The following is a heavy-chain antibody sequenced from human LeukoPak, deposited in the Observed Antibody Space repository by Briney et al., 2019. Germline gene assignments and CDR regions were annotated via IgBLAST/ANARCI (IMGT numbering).Heavy chain of an antibody. V-gene: IGHV3-23*01. D-gene: IGHD3-10*01. CDR3: AWDSDDYYGSGSYPRY. CDR1: GFTFSSYG. Sequence: GGSLRLSCAASGFTFSSYGMSWVRQAPGKGLEWVSAISGSGGSTYYADSVKGRFTISRDNSKSTLYLQMNSLRAEDTAVYYCAWDSDDYYGSGSYPRYWGQGTLVTVSS. CDR2: ISGSGGST. J-gene: IGHJ4*02.